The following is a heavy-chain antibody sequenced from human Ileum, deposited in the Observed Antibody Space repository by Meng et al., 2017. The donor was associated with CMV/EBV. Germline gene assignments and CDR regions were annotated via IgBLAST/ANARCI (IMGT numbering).Heavy chain of an antibody. CDR1: GFTFITHA. CDR2: ISGTGGTA. V-gene: IGHV3-23*01. Sequence: GGSLRLSCAASGFTFITHAIAWVRQAPGKGLEWVSVISGTGGTAYYADSVKGRFTVSRDISQNTVYLQMRSLRADDTAVYFCAKHMGDNTGITRRYYFAMDVWGQGTTVTVSS. CDR3: AKHMGDNTGITRRYYFAMDV. D-gene: IGHD1/OR15-1a*01. J-gene: IGHJ6*02.